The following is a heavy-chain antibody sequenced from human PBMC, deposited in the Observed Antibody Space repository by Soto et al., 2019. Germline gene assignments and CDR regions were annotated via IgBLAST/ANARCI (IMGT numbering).Heavy chain of an antibody. CDR3: ARDLEAGAHLYFFDY. D-gene: IGHD1-26*01. CDR2: ISVASTYT. CDR1: GFTFTDYY. V-gene: IGHV3-11*06. J-gene: IGHJ4*02. Sequence: VGSLRLSCAASGFTFTDYYVSWLRQAPGKGLGWLAYISVASTYTNYADSVKGRFTISRDNTKRSVYLQMNSLRAEDTAVYYCARDLEAGAHLYFFDYWGQGTPVTVSS.